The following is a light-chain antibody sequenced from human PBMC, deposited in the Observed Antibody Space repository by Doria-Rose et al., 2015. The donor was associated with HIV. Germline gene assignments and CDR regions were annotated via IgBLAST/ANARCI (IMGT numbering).Light chain of an antibody. CDR3: QQYYDTPS. J-gene: IGKJ3*01. Sequence: DIRLTQSPESLGMSLGERATLNCKSNQSLLYTSKHYLAWYQQKPGQPPKLLIYWAPTRQSGVPARFSGSGSGTDFTHTISSLEAEDVAVYYCQQYYDTPSFGPGTTVDIK. CDR1: QSLLYTSKHY. CDR2: WAP. V-gene: IGKV4-1*01.